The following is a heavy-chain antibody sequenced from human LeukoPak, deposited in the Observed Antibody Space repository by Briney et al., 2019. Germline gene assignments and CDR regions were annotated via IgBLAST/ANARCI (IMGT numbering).Heavy chain of an antibody. Sequence: GASVKVSCKAAGYTFIGYFMDWVRQAPGQGLEWMGEINPNNGDTKFAQKFEGRVTMTRDTSITTAYMELSSLKSDDTAVYYCARLRWERGALDYWGQGTLVTVSS. V-gene: IGHV1-2*02. CDR2: INPNNGDT. CDR1: GYTFIGYF. J-gene: IGHJ4*02. D-gene: IGHD1-26*01. CDR3: ARLRWERGALDY.